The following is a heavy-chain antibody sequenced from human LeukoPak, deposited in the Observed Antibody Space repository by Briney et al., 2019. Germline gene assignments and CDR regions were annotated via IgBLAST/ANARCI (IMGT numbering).Heavy chain of an antibody. V-gene: IGHV4-30-4*01. CDR3: ARERDNWGSAAYFDY. J-gene: IGHJ4*02. CDR1: GGSISSGDYY. D-gene: IGHD7-27*01. Sequence: SETLSLTCTVSGGSISSGDYYWSWIRQPPGKGLEWIVYIYYSGSTYYNPSLKSRVTISVDTSKNQFSLKLSSVTAADTAVYYCARERDNWGSAAYFDYWGQGTLVTVSS. CDR2: IYYSGST.